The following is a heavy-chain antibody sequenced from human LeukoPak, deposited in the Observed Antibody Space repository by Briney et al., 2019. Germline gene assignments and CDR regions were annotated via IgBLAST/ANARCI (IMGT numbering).Heavy chain of an antibody. CDR1: GFTFDDYA. V-gene: IGHV3-43*02. CDR3: AKEFIAVAGRRSVKYFDY. CDR2: ISGDGGST. D-gene: IGHD6-19*01. Sequence: PGGSLRLSCAASGFTFDDYAMHWVRQAPGKGLEWVSLISGDGGSTYYADSVKGRFTISRHNSKNSLYLQMNSLRTEDTALYYCAKEFIAVAGRRSVKYFDYWGQGTLVTVSS. J-gene: IGHJ4*02.